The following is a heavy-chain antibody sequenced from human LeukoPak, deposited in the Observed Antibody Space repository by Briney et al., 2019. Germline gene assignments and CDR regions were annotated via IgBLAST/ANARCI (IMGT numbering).Heavy chain of an antibody. D-gene: IGHD2-2*01. V-gene: IGHV1-58*01. CDR2: IVVGSGNT. J-gene: IGHJ4*02. CDR1: GFSFSSSA. Sequence: ASVKVSCKTYGFSFSSSAVKWVRQARGQRLEWIGWIVVGSGNTNYAQKFQERVTITRDTSTSTAYMELSSLRSEDTAVYYCAADRQCSSTRCYPYNFDYWGQGTLVTVSS. CDR3: AADRQCSSTRCYPYNFDY.